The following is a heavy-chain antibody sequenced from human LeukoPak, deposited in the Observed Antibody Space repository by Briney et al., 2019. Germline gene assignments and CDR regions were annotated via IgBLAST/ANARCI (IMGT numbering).Heavy chain of an antibody. CDR3: ARGASGGKGNRYYFDY. J-gene: IGHJ4*02. D-gene: IGHD4-23*01. Sequence: SETLSLTCTVSGGSISTYYWSWIRQPPGKGLEWIGYIYYSGTTRYNPSLKSRVSMSVDTSKNQFSLKLSSVTAADTAVYYCARGASGGKGNRYYFDYWGQGTLVTVSS. CDR1: GGSISTYY. V-gene: IGHV4-59*12. CDR2: IYYSGTT.